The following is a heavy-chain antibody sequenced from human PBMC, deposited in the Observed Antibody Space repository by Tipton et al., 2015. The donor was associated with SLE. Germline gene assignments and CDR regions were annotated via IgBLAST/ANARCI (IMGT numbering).Heavy chain of an antibody. Sequence: TLSLTCNVSGYSISSGFYWAWIRQTPGKGLEWIGSIYHTGTTYYNPSLKSRITISVDTSKNQFSLKVNSVAAADTAAYYCASPTYKGYWGQGTLVTVSS. D-gene: IGHD1-1*01. CDR2: IYHTGTT. CDR1: GYSISSGFY. V-gene: IGHV4-38-2*02. CDR3: ASPTYKGY. J-gene: IGHJ4*02.